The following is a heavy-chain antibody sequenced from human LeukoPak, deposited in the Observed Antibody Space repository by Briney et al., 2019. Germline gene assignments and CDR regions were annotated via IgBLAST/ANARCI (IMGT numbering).Heavy chain of an antibody. V-gene: IGHV4-34*01. D-gene: IGHD3-9*01. CDR1: GGSFSGYY. J-gene: IGHJ3*02. Sequence: PSETLSLTCAVYGGSFSGYYWSWIRQPPGKGLEWIGEINHSGSTNYNPSLKSRVTISVDTSKNQFSLKLSSVTAADTAVYYCARGGSAVNVLRYFDWLSMGGAFDIWGQGTMVTVSS. CDR3: ARGGSAVNVLRYFDWLSMGGAFDI. CDR2: INHSGST.